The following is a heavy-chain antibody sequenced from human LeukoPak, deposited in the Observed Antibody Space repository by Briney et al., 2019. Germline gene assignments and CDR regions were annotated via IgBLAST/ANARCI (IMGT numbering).Heavy chain of an antibody. V-gene: IGHV5-51*01. J-gene: IGHJ5*02. CDR3: ARHHMNYYGSGSPFDP. CDR1: GYSFTSYW. CDR2: IYPGDSDT. Sequence: GESLKISCKGSGYSFTSYWIGWVRQMPGKGLEWMGIIYPGDSDTRYSPSFQGQVTISADKSISTAYLQWSSLEASDTAMYYCARHHMNYYGSGSPFDPWGQGTLVTVSS. D-gene: IGHD3-10*01.